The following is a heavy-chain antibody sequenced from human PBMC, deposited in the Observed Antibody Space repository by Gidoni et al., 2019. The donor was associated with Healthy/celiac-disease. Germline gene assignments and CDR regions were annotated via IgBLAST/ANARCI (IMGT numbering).Heavy chain of an antibody. D-gene: IGHD6-6*01. J-gene: IGHJ6*02. CDR1: GGSLSSYY. CDR2: IYTSGST. V-gene: IGHV4-4*07. CDR3: ARDNSSSSRLYYYYGMDV. Sequence: QVQLQESGPGLVKPSETLSLTCTVSGGSLSSYYWSWIRQPAGKGLEWIGRIYTSGSTNYNPSLKSRVTMSVDTSKNQFSLKLSSVTAADTAVYYCARDNSSSSRLYYYYGMDVWGQGTTVTVSS.